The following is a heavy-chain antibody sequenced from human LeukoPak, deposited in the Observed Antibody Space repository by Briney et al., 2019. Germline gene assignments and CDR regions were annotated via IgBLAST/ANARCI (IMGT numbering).Heavy chain of an antibody. V-gene: IGHV3-74*01. CDR3: ARAMNIKVGATSFDY. D-gene: IGHD1-26*01. CDR1: GFTFSSYW. J-gene: IGHJ4*02. CDR2: INSDGSST. Sequence: PGGSLRLSCAASGFTFSSYWMHWVRQPPGKGLVWVSRINSDGSSTSYADSVKGRFTISRDNAKNTLYLQMNSLRAEDTAVYYCARAMNIKVGATSFDYWGQGTLVTVSS.